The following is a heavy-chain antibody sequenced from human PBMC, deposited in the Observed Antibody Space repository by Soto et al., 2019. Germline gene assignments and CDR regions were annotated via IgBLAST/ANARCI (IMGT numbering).Heavy chain of an antibody. CDR3: ARGLRSDY. CDR1: GYTFTRYD. V-gene: IGHV1-8*01. J-gene: IGHJ4*02. CDR2: MNPNSGNT. Sequence: QVQLVQSGAEVKKPGASVKVSSKASGYTFTRYDINWATQPTAQGLEWMGWMNPNSGNTGYAQKFQGRVTMTRNTSISTAYMELSSLRSEDTAVYYCARGLRSDYWGQGTLVTVSS.